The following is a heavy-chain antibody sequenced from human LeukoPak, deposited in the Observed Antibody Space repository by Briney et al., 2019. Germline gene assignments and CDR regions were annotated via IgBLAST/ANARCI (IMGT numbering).Heavy chain of an antibody. CDR1: GFTSDDYG. CDR2: ISGSGGST. J-gene: IGHJ4*02. D-gene: IGHD7-27*01. V-gene: IGHV3-23*01. CDR3: AELNWGTDY. Sequence: GGSLRLSCAASGFTSDDYGMSWVRQAPGKGLEWVSAISGSGGSTYYADSVKGRFTISRDNSKNTLYLQMNSLRAEDTAVYYCAELNWGTDYWGQGTLVTVSS.